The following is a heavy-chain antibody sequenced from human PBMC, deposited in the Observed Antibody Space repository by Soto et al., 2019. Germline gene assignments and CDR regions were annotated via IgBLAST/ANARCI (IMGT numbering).Heavy chain of an antibody. D-gene: IGHD3-3*01. CDR3: ARGGGVGVAGSDAFDM. Sequence: QLHLVQSGAVVKKPGASVTVSCSASGYPVTAYYMHWVRQAPGRGLEWMGGINPATGAAKYTQTFQGRVTMTRDTSTSIVFMELSGLTSEDTAVFYCARGGGVGVAGSDAFDMWGKGTLVTVSS. CDR2: INPATGAA. J-gene: IGHJ3*02. V-gene: IGHV1-2*02. CDR1: GYPVTAYY.